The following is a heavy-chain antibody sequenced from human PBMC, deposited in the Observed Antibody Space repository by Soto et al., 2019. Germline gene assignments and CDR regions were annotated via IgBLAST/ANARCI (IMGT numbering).Heavy chain of an antibody. Sequence: GGSLRLSCAASGFTFSSYAMSWVRQAPGKGLEWVSAISGSGGSTYYADSVKGRFTISRDNSKNTLYLQMNSLRAEDTAVYYCATFKGPRLRFLEWLLSSFDYWGQGTLVTVSS. CDR3: ATFKGPRLRFLEWLLSSFDY. V-gene: IGHV3-23*01. J-gene: IGHJ4*02. CDR2: ISGSGGST. D-gene: IGHD3-3*01. CDR1: GFTFSSYA.